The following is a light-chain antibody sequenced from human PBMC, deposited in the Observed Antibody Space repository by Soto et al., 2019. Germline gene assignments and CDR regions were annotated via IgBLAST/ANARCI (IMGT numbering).Light chain of an antibody. CDR3: QQYGSSPPT. Sequence: IVLTQSPGTLSLSPGERATLSCRASQSVSSSYLAWYQQKPGQAPRLLIYGASSRATGIPDRFSGSGSGTGFTLTISTVGPEDFAVYYCQQYGSSPPTFGQGTWVEIK. V-gene: IGKV3-20*01. CDR2: GAS. CDR1: QSVSSSY. J-gene: IGKJ1*01.